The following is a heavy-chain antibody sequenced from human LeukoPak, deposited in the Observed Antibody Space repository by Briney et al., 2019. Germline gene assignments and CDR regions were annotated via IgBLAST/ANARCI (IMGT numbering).Heavy chain of an antibody. CDR2: TYHSGST. CDR1: GGSFSGYY. CDR3: ASVRRGFGESSKYYSYYYMDV. D-gene: IGHD3-10*01. V-gene: IGHV4-34*01. J-gene: IGHJ6*03. Sequence: SETLSLTCAVYGGSFSGYYWSWIRQSPGKGLEWIGETYHSGSTNYNSSLKSRVTISLDTSKNHFSLNLRSVTAADTAVYYCASVRRGFGESSKYYSYYYMDVWGNGTTVTISS.